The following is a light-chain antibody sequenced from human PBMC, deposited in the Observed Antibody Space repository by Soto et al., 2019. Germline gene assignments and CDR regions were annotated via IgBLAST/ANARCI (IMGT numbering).Light chain of an antibody. J-gene: IGKJ1*01. CDR2: AAS. CDR1: QDSRND. CDR3: RQHNSYPWT. Sequence: DIQMTQSPSSLSASVGDTVTITCRASQDSRNDLGWFQQKPGTAPKRQIYAASTLQSGVPSRFSGSESGTEFTLTISSLQPEDCATYYCRQHNSYPWTFGHGAKVEIK. V-gene: IGKV1-17*01.